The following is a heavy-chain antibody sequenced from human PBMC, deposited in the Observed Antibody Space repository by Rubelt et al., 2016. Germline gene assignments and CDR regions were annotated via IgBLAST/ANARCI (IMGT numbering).Heavy chain of an antibody. V-gene: IGHV3-74*01. CDR2: INSDGSST. Sequence: PGEGLVWVSRINSDGSSTSYADSVKGRFTISRDNAKNTLYLQMNSLSAEDMALYYCVKDGGPYGDIQGSLDYWGQGTQVTVSS. CDR3: VKDGGPYGDIQGSLDY. D-gene: IGHD4-17*01. J-gene: IGHJ4*02.